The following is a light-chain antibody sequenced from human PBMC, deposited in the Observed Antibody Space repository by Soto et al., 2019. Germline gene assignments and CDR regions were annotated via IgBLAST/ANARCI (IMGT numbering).Light chain of an antibody. CDR3: SSYISGSTPYV. CDR1: SSDVGGSKY. J-gene: IGLJ1*01. Sequence: QSALTQPASVSGSPGQSITISCTGTSSDVGGSKYVYWYQQHPGKAPKLMISEVNNRPSGVSDRFSGSKSGNTASLTISGLQAEDEADYYCSSYISGSTPYVFGSGTKVTVL. CDR2: EVN. V-gene: IGLV2-14*01.